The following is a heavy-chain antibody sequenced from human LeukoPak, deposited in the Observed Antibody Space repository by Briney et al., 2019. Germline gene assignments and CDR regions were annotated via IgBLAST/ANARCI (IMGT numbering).Heavy chain of an antibody. Sequence: SVKVSCKASGGTFSSYTISWVRQAPGQGLEWMGRIIPILGIANYAQKFQGRVTITADESTSTAYMELSSLRSEDTAVYYCARDPSLYYGPGSYPPSWGQGTLVTVSS. J-gene: IGHJ4*02. D-gene: IGHD3-10*01. V-gene: IGHV1-69*04. CDR3: ARDPSLYYGPGSYPPS. CDR1: GGTFSSYT. CDR2: IIPILGIA.